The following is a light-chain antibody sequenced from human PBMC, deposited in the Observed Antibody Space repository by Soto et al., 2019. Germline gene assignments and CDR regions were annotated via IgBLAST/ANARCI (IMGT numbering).Light chain of an antibody. V-gene: IGKV3-20*01. Sequence: EFVLTQSPGKLSLSPGERATLSCRASQSISRSFLAWYQQKPGQAPRLLIYGASSRGTGIPDRFSGSGSGTAFTLTISRLEPEDFAVYYCQQYGSSPPLTFGGGTKVEIK. CDR2: GAS. CDR1: QSISRSF. J-gene: IGKJ4*01. CDR3: QQYGSSPPLT.